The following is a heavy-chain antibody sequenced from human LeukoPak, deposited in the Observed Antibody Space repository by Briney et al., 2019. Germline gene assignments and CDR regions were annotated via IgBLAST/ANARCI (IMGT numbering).Heavy chain of an antibody. Sequence: AGGSLRLSCAASGFTFSSYAMHWVRQAPGKGLEWVAVISYDGSNKYYADSVKGRFTISRDNAKNSLYLQMNSLRAEDTAVYYCARVTPSSGWHIDYWGQGTLVTVSS. J-gene: IGHJ4*02. V-gene: IGHV3-30-3*01. D-gene: IGHD6-19*01. CDR3: ARVTPSSGWHIDY. CDR1: GFTFSSYA. CDR2: ISYDGSNK.